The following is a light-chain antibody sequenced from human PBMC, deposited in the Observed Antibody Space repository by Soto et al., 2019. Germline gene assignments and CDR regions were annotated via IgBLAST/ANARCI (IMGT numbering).Light chain of an antibody. Sequence: QSALTQPASVSGSPGQSITISCTGTSSDVGTYKYVSWYQQLPGKAPKLMIYEVSNRPSGVSNRFSGSKSGNTASLTISGLQAEDEADYYCSSYTSSSLYVFGTGTKVTVL. CDR1: SSDVGTYKY. J-gene: IGLJ1*01. V-gene: IGLV2-14*01. CDR2: EVS. CDR3: SSYTSSSLYV.